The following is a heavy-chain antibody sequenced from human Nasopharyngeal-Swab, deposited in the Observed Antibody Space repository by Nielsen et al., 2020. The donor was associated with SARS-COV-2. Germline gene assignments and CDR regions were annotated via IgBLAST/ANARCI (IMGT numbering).Heavy chain of an antibody. CDR2: IYYSGST. D-gene: IGHD6-19*01. V-gene: IGHV4-59*01. CDR3: ARIGAVAGIHY. CDR1: GGSISSYY. Sequence: SETLSLTCTVSGGSISSYYWSWIRQPPGKGLEWIGYIYYSGSTNYNPSLKSRVTISVDTSKNQFSLKLSSVTAADTAVYYCARIGAVAGIHYWGQGTLVTVSS. J-gene: IGHJ4*02.